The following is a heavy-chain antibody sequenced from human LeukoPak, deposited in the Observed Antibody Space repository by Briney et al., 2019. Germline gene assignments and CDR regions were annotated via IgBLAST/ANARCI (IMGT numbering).Heavy chain of an antibody. J-gene: IGHJ4*02. CDR3: ARDIMVRGVYHFDY. CDR1: GFTFSSYW. V-gene: IGHV3-7*01. CDR2: IKQDGSEK. D-gene: IGHD3-10*01. Sequence: PGGSLRLSCAASGFTFSSYWMSWVRQAPGKGLEWVANIKQDGSEKYYVDSVKGRFTISRDNAKNSLYLQMNSLRAEDTAVYYCARDIMVRGVYHFDYWGQGTLVTVSS.